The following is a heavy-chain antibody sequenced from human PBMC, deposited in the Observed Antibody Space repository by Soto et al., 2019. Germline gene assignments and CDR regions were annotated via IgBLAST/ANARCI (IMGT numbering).Heavy chain of an antibody. D-gene: IGHD1-26*01. CDR3: AIPPSGNFSFDS. CDR1: GGTFTTYA. Sequence: QVQLVQSGAEVKKPGSSVKVSCKASGGTFTTYAITWVRQAPGQGPEWMGGIMPLFGKATYAQKFQARVTITADGCTTTAYMALTSMRFEDPAVYLCAIPPSGNFSFDSWGQGTLVTVSS. J-gene: IGHJ4*02. V-gene: IGHV1-69*12. CDR2: IMPLFGKA.